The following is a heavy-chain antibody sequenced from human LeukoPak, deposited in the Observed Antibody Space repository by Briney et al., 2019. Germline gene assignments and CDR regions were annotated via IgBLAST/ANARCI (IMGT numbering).Heavy chain of an antibody. D-gene: IGHD6-13*01. CDR2: VDTSGRT. V-gene: IGHV4-4*07. CDR1: GDSISSYY. CDR3: ARGGSLAYNWIDP. Sequence: SETLSLTCSVSGDSISSYYWNWIRQPAGKGLEWIGRVDTSGRTNYNPSLKSRLTMSLDTSKNQLSLRVSSVTAADTAVYYCARGGSLAYNWIDPWGQGILVTVSS. J-gene: IGHJ5*02.